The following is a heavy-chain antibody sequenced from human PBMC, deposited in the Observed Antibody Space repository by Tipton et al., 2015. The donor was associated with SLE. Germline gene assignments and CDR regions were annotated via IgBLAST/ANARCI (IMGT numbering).Heavy chain of an antibody. Sequence: QSGAEVKKPGASVKVSCKASGYTFTSYGISWVRQAPGQGLERMGWISAYNGNTNYAQKLQGRVTMTTDTSTSTAYMELRSLRSDDTAVYYCARAGITIFGVVMGYFDYWGQGTLVTVSS. D-gene: IGHD3-3*01. CDR2: ISAYNGNT. CDR3: ARAGITIFGVVMGYFDY. V-gene: IGHV1-18*01. J-gene: IGHJ4*02. CDR1: GYTFTSYG.